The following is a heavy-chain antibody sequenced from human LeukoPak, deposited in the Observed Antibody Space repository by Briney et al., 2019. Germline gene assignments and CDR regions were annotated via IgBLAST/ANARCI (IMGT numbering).Heavy chain of an antibody. CDR3: ARSVRYFDWSHPNAFDI. CDR1: GFTFSDYY. Sequence: GGSLRLSCAASGFTFSDYYMSWIRQASGKGLEWVSYISSSGSTIYYADSVKGRFTISRDNAKNSLYLQMNSLRAEDTAVYYCARSVRYFDWSHPNAFDIWGQGTMVTVSS. CDR2: ISSSGSTI. V-gene: IGHV3-11*01. D-gene: IGHD3-9*01. J-gene: IGHJ3*02.